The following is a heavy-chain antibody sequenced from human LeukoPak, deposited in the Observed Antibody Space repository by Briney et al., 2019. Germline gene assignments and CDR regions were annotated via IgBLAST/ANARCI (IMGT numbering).Heavy chain of an antibody. CDR3: SKDVVPDSGWDLDY. V-gene: IGHV3-23*05. J-gene: IGHJ4*02. Sequence: GGSLRLSCTASGFSFSTYSMTWVRQGPGKGLEWVSSIYNSGSKTFYADSVKGRFTISRDNSKNTLYLQMNSLTAEDTAIYYCSKDVVPDSGWDLDYWGQGTLVTASS. CDR2: IYNSGSKT. CDR1: GFSFSTYS. D-gene: IGHD6-19*01.